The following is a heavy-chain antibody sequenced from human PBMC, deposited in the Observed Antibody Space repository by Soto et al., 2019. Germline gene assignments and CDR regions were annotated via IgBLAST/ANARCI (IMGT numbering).Heavy chain of an antibody. CDR2: IYHSGRT. CDR3: ARGWEVGYPLPFENWFDP. D-gene: IGHD2-15*01. CDR1: SDSISTNYW. V-gene: IGHV4-4*02. J-gene: IGHJ5*02. Sequence: QVQLQESGPGLVKPSGTLSLTCAVSSDSISTNYWWSWVRQPPGKGLEWIGEIYHSGRTNYNPSLKSRVTILVDKSKNQFSLKLNSVTAADTAVYYCARGWEVGYPLPFENWFDPWGQGTLVTVSS.